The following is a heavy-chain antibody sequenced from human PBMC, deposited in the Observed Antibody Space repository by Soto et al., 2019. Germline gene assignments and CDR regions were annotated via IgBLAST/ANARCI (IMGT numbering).Heavy chain of an antibody. CDR1: GFSLSTRGVG. CDR2: IYWDDDK. Sequence: QITLKESGPPLVKPTQTLTLTCTFSGFSLSTRGVGVGWIRQPPEKALEWLALIYWDDDKRYSPSLKSRLTSTKDTSKNQGVLTMTNMDPVDTATYSFVRDSAGWYGFDYWGQGTLVTVSS. J-gene: IGHJ4*02. D-gene: IGHD6-19*01. CDR3: VRDSAGWYGFDY. V-gene: IGHV2-5*02.